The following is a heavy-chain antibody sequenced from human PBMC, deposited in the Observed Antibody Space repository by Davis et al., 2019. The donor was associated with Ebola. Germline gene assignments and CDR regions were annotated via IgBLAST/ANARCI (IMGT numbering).Heavy chain of an antibody. D-gene: IGHD2-15*01. CDR2: VSADGSST. CDR1: GFTFSSYA. J-gene: IGHJ4*02. Sequence: GESLKISCAASGFTFSSYAMHWVRQAPGKGLVWLSRVSADGSSTTYADSVKGRFTISRDNAKNTLYLQMKSLRVEDTAVYYCASMLVLAWGQGTLVTVSS. CDR3: ASMLVLA. V-gene: IGHV3-74*01.